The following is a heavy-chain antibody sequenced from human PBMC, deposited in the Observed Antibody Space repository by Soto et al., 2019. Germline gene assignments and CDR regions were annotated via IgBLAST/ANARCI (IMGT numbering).Heavy chain of an antibody. CDR2: TPGSGGSS. V-gene: IGHV3-23*01. Sequence: SLRLSCAASGFTFKSYATNWVRQAPGKGLEWVASTPGSGGSSYYADSVKGRFTISRDNSKNTLYLDLNSLKAEDTAMYYCARGGSTGWFYFDFWGQGTQVTVSS. CDR1: GFTFKSYA. CDR3: ARGGSTGWFYFDF. J-gene: IGHJ4*02. D-gene: IGHD6-19*01.